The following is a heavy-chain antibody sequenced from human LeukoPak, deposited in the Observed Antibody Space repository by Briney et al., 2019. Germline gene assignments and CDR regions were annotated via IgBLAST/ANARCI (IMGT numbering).Heavy chain of an antibody. J-gene: IGHJ4*02. CDR2: ISGSGSGGST. D-gene: IGHD5-24*01. CDR3: AKSGYNRFDY. CDR1: GFTFSSSA. V-gene: IGHV3-23*01. Sequence: GGSLRLSCAASGFTFSSSAMSWVRQAPGKGLEWVSSISGSGSGGSTYYADSVKGRFTISRDNSKNTLYLQMNSLGAEDTAVYYCAKSGYNRFDYWGQGTLVTVSS.